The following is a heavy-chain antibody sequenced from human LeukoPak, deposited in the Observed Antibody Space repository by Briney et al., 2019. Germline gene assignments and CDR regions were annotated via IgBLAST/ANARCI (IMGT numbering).Heavy chain of an antibody. D-gene: IGHD3/OR15-3a*01. V-gene: IGHV3-48*02. CDR3: VRDDFHAFDI. J-gene: IGHJ3*02. CDR1: GFTFNTYP. CDR2: ICDDGHTM. Sequence: GGSLRLSCAASGFTFNTYPMNWVRQAPGKGLEWLANICDDGHTMAYADSVKGRFTISRDNAKNSLYLQMKSLRDEDTAVYYCVRDDFHAFDIWGQGKMVTVYS.